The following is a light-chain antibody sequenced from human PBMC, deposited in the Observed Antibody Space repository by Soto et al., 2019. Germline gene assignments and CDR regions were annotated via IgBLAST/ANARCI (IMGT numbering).Light chain of an antibody. CDR1: QSISSY. CDR2: AAS. V-gene: IGKV1-39*01. J-gene: IGKJ2*01. Sequence: DIQMTQSPSSLSASVGDRVTITCRASQSISSYLNWYQQKPGKAPKLLIYAASSLQRGVPSRFSGSGSGTDLTLTISSLQPEDFATYYCQQSYSTPRTFGQGPKLEIK. CDR3: QQSYSTPRT.